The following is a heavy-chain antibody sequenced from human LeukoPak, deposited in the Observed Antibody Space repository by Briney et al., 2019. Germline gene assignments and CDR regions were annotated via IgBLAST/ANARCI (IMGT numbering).Heavy chain of an antibody. Sequence: GGSLRLSCAASGFTFSSYAMHWVRQAPGKGLEWVAVISYDRINKCSADSVKGRFTLSRDNSKNTLYLQMNSLRAEDTAVYYCARGGPLLWPYGMDVWGQGTTVTVSS. J-gene: IGHJ6*02. CDR2: ISYDRINK. CDR1: GFTFSSYA. D-gene: IGHD3-10*01. V-gene: IGHV3-30*14. CDR3: ARGGPLLWPYGMDV.